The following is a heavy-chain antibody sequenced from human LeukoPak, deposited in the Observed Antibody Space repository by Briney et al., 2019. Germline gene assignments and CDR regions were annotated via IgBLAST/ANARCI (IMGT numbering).Heavy chain of an antibody. CDR2: ISTSSTTI. CDR1: GFTFSDYY. CDR3: ASLNGDYDDY. D-gene: IGHD4-17*01. Sequence: GGSLRLSCAASGFTFSDYYMSWIRQAPGKGLEWVSYISTSSTTIYDADSVKGRFTISRDNAKDSLYLQMNSLRAEDTAVYYCASLNGDYDDYWGQGTLVTVSS. J-gene: IGHJ4*02. V-gene: IGHV3-11*04.